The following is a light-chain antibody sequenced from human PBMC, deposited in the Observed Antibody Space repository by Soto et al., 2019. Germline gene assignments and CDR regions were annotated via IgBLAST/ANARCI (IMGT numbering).Light chain of an antibody. CDR2: DAS. J-gene: IGKJ4*01. Sequence: EIVLTQSPATLSLSPGERATLSCRASQSVSGYLAWYQQKPGQAPRLLMYDASNRATGIPARVSGSGSGTDFTLTISSLEPDDFAVYYCQQRSNWPTTSGGGTKVEIK. CDR3: QQRSNWPTT. V-gene: IGKV3-11*01. CDR1: QSVSGY.